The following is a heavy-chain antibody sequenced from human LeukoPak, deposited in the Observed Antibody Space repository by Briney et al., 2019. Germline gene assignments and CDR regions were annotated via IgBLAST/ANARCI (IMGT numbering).Heavy chain of an antibody. Sequence: ASVTVSFRASGYTFTSNVIIWERQAPGQGLEWMGWISGYNGNTNYAQKLQGRVTMTTDTSTSTAYMELRSLRSDDTAVYYCARTSHRGADAFDIWGQGTMVTVSS. CDR3: ARTSHRGADAFDI. D-gene: IGHD3-10*01. V-gene: IGHV1-18*01. J-gene: IGHJ3*02. CDR2: ISGYNGNT. CDR1: GYTFTSNV.